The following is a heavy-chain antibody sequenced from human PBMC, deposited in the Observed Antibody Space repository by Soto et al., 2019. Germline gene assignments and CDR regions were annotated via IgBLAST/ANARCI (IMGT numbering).Heavy chain of an antibody. CDR3: ACLGRVASAAPGGDY. J-gene: IGHJ4*02. V-gene: IGHV3-33*01. CDR1: GFTFSNYG. D-gene: IGHD2-2*01. Sequence: QVQLVESGGGVVQPGRSLRLSCAASGFTFSNYGMHWVRQAPGKGLEWVAVIWYDGSSQYYADSVKGRFTISRDNSKNTLFLQMNRLRAEDTAVYFCACLGRVASAAPGGDYWGQGTLVTASS. CDR2: IWYDGSSQ.